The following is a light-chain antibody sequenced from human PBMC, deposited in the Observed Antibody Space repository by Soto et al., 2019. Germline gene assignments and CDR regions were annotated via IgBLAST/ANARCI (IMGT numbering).Light chain of an antibody. CDR3: QQGHNWPLT. CDR1: QSISSE. J-gene: IGKJ2*01. CDR2: DAS. V-gene: IGKV3-15*01. Sequence: EIVMTQSPATLSVSPGESATLSCRASQSISSELAWYQQKPGQPPRLLIYDASTRATGVPARFTGSGSGSDFTLTISRLQSEDFAVYYCQQGHNWPLTFGQGTRLEIK.